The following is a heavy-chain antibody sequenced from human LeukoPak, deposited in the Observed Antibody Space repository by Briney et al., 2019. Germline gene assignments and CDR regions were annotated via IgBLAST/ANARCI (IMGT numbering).Heavy chain of an antibody. CDR3: AKEAAYYYDSSGPFDY. Sequence: GGSLRLSCAASGFTFSRNYMSWVRQAPGKGLEWVSLISWDGGSTYYADSVKGRFTISRDNRKNSLYLQMNSLRTEDTALYYCAKEAAYYYDSSGPFDYWGQGTLVTVSS. V-gene: IGHV3-43*01. CDR2: ISWDGGST. D-gene: IGHD3-22*01. CDR1: GFTFSRNY. J-gene: IGHJ4*02.